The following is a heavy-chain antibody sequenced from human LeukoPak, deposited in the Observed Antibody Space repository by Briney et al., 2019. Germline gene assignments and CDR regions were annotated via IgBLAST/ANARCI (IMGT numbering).Heavy chain of an antibody. J-gene: IGHJ4*02. CDR3: ALIRNSVFDD. CDR2: INQDGSEK. CDR1: GFTFSSYW. Sequence: GGSLRLSCTASGFTFSSYWMIWVRQAPGKGLEWVANINQDGSEKFYVDSVKGRFTISRDTAKNSLSLQMNSLRAEDTAVYYCALIRNSVFDDWGQGTLVTVSS. D-gene: IGHD2-21*01. V-gene: IGHV3-7*05.